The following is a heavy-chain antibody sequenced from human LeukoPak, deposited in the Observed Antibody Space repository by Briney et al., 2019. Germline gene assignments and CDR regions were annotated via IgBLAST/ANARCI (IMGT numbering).Heavy chain of an antibody. D-gene: IGHD6-19*01. CDR3: AKDRGSSGWYEDFDY. Sequence: GGSLRLSCAASGFTFNNYALSWVRQAPGKGLEWVSAISGGGGSTYYADSVKGRFTISRDNSRNTLYLQMNSLRPEDTAVYYCAKDRGSSGWYEDFDYWGQGTLVTVSS. CDR2: ISGGGGST. J-gene: IGHJ4*02. CDR1: GFTFNNYA. V-gene: IGHV3-23*01.